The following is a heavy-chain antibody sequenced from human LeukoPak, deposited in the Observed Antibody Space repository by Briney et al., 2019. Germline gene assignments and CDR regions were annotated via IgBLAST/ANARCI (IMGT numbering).Heavy chain of an antibody. J-gene: IGHJ4*02. D-gene: IGHD6-13*01. Sequence: ASEKVSCKASGYTFTSYDINWVRQATGQGLEWMGWMNPNSGNTGYAQKFQGRIIVSRNTSISTAYMELSSLTSEDTAIYYCARIAAAGNRRLNYWGQGTLVTVAS. CDR2: MNPNSGNT. CDR1: GYTFTSYD. V-gene: IGHV1-8*01. CDR3: ARIAAAGNRRLNY.